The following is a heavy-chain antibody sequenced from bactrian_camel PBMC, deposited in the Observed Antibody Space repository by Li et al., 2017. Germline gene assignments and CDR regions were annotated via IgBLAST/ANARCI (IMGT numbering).Heavy chain of an antibody. J-gene: IGHJ4*01. CDR3: AANSVCLPAVIATVDSVCEYNY. CDR2: IYTGDGST. CDR1: GLTFKRYF. D-gene: IGHD4*01. Sequence: VQLVESGGGLVQPGGSLSLSCAASGLTFKRYFVNWVRQAPGKEREGVAAIYTGDGSTYYAESVKGRFTISRDNAKNTVYLQMDSLKPEDQAMYYCAANSVCLPAVIATVDSVCEYNYSGQGTQVTVSS. V-gene: IGHV3S40*01.